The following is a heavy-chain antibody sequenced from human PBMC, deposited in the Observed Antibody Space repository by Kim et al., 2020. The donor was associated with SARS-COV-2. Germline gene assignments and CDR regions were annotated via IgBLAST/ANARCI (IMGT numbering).Heavy chain of an antibody. D-gene: IGHD3-22*01. Sequence: SLKSRVTISVDTSKNQFSLNLSSVTAADTAVYYCARHYYDSSGYLDAFDIWGQGTMVTVSS. V-gene: IGHV4-39*01. CDR3: ARHYYDSSGYLDAFDI. J-gene: IGHJ3*02.